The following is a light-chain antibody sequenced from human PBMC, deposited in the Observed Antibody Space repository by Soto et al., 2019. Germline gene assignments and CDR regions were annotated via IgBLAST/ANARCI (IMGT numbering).Light chain of an antibody. CDR2: KAS. CDR1: QNIKNY. CDR3: QHYNSYSEA. V-gene: IGKV1-5*03. Sequence: DIQVTQSPSSLSASVGDRVTITCRASQNIKNYLNWYQRKPGKAPKLLIYKASTLKSGVPSRFSGSGSGTEFTLTISSLPPDDFATYYCQHYNSYSEAFGQGTKVDIK. J-gene: IGKJ1*01.